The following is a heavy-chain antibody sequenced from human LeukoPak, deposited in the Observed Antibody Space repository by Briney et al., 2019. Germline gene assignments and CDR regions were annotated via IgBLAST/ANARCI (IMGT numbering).Heavy chain of an antibody. D-gene: IGHD2-15*01. V-gene: IGHV1-2*04. CDR3: ARGPPLLGFDY. CDR2: INPNSGGT. CDR1: GYTFTGYY. Sequence: GATVKVSCKASGYTFTGYYMHWERQAPGQGLEWMGWINPNSGGTNYAQKFQGWVTMTRDTSISTAYMELSRLRSDDTAVYYCARGPPLLGFDYWGQGTLVTVSS. J-gene: IGHJ4*02.